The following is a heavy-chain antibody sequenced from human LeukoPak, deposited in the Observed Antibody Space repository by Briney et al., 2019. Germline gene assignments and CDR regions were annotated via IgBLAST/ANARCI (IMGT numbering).Heavy chain of an antibody. J-gene: IGHJ4*02. CDR1: GFTFSSYG. D-gene: IGHD3-10*01. CDR3: ARDDNYYGSGSYYRSVEY. Sequence: PGGSLRLSCAASGFTFSSYGMHWVRQAPGKGLEWVAGIWYDGSNKYYADSVKGRFTISRDNSKNTMYLQMNSLRAEDTAVYYCARDDNYYGSGSYYRSVEYWGQGTLVTVSS. CDR2: IWYDGSNK. V-gene: IGHV3-33*01.